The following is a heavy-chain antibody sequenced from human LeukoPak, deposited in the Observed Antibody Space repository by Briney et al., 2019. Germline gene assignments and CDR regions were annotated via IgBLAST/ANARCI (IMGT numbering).Heavy chain of an antibody. Sequence: SETLSLTCTVSGGSISSYYWSWIRQPPGKGLKWIGYIYYSGSTNYNPSLKSRVTISVDTSKNQFSLKLSSVTAADTAVYYCARDVGGREGLDYWGQGTLVTVSS. J-gene: IGHJ4*02. V-gene: IGHV4-59*01. CDR1: GGSISSYY. D-gene: IGHD2-15*01. CDR2: IYYSGST. CDR3: ARDVGGREGLDY.